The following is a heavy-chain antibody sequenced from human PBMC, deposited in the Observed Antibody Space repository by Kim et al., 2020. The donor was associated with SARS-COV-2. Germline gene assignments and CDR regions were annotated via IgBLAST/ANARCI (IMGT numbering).Heavy chain of an antibody. Sequence: GGSLRLSCAASGFTFSSYSMNWVRQAPGKGLEWVSSISSSSSYIYYADSVKGRFTISRDNAKNSLYLQMNSLRAEDTAVYYCARDQEALVIGYYYYGMDVWGQGTTVTVSS. CDR2: ISSSSSYI. CDR3: ARDQEALVIGYYYYGMDV. J-gene: IGHJ6*02. V-gene: IGHV3-21*01. D-gene: IGHD6-13*01. CDR1: GFTFSSYS.